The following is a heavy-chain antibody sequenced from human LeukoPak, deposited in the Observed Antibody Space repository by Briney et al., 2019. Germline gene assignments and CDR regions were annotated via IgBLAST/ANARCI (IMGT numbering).Heavy chain of an antibody. CDR1: GFIFSSYW. J-gene: IGHJ4*02. CDR3: ARDPFNGSGSYYYLY. D-gene: IGHD3-10*01. Sequence: GGSLRLSCAASGFIFSSYWMSWVRQAPGKGLEWVANIKQDGSEKYYVDSVKGRFTISRDNAKNSLYLQMNSLRAEDTAVYYCARDPFNGSGSYYYLYWGQGTLVTVSS. CDR2: IKQDGSEK. V-gene: IGHV3-7*01.